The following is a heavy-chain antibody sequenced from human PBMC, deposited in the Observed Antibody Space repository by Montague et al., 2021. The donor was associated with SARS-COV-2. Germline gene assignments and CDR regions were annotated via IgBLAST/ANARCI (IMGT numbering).Heavy chain of an antibody. CDR3: ARGRAVTKFDYYSYGMDV. CDR1: GESFSGYY. J-gene: IGHJ6*02. Sequence: SETLSLTCAVSGESFSGYYWCWIRQPPGKGLEWIGEINHSGSTNYNPSLKSRVTISADTSKNQFSLKLSSVTAADTAVYYCARGRAVTKFDYYSYGMDVWGQGTTVTVSS. D-gene: IGHD4-17*01. V-gene: IGHV4-34*01. CDR2: INHSGST.